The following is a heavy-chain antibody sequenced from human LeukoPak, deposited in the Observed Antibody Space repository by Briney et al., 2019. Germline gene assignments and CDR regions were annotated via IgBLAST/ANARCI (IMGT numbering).Heavy chain of an antibody. V-gene: IGHV7-4-1*02. D-gene: IGHD5-18*01. CDR2: INTNTGNP. Sequence: GASVKVSCKASGYTFTSYGINWVRQAPGQGLEWMGWINTNTGNPTYAQGFTGRFVFSLDTSVSTAYLQISSLKAEDTAVYYCARDNYSYGAYSFDYWGQGTLVTVSS. J-gene: IGHJ4*02. CDR3: ARDNYSYGAYSFDY. CDR1: GYTFTSYG.